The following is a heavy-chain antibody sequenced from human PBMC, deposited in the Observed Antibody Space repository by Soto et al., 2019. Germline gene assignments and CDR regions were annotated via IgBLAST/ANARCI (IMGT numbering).Heavy chain of an antibody. V-gene: IGHV4-39*01. D-gene: IGHD4-17*01. CDR3: VIQRTTVLTQAYFDY. CDR2: VYYRGRS. CDR1: GGSVTNSSYY. J-gene: IGHJ4*02. Sequence: SETLSLTCTVSGGSVTNSSYYWGWIRQSPGKGLEWIGSVYYRGRSYSKSSVKSRVTISVDTSKNQFSLNFNSVTASDTALYYCVIQRTTVLTQAYFDYWGPGALVTVSS.